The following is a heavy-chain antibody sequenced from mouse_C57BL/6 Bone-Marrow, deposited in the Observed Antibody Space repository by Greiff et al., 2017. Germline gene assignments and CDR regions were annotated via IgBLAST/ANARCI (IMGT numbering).Heavy chain of an antibody. CDR1: GYTFTNYW. D-gene: IGHD2-14*01. CDR2: IYPGGGYT. CDR3: ARWGTTTEYYFDY. V-gene: IGHV1-63*01. Sequence: VHLVESGAELVRPGTSVKMSCKASGYTFTNYWIGWAKQRPGHGLEWIGDIYPGGGYTNYNEKFKGKATLTADKSSSTAYMQFSSLTSEDSAIYYCARWGTTTEYYFDYWGQGTTLTVSS. J-gene: IGHJ2*01.